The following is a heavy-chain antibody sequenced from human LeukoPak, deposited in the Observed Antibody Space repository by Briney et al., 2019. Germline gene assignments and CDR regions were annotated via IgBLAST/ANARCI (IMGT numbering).Heavy chain of an antibody. CDR1: GYTFTSYW. CDR3: ARRIAAAGRVNWFDP. Sequence: GESLKISCKGSGYTFTSYWIGWVRQMPGKGLGWMGIIYPSDSDTRYSPSFQGQVTISADKSISTAYLQWRSLKASDTAMYYCARRIAAAGRVNWFDPWGQGTLVTVSS. V-gene: IGHV5-51*01. J-gene: IGHJ5*02. D-gene: IGHD6-13*01. CDR2: IYPSDSDT.